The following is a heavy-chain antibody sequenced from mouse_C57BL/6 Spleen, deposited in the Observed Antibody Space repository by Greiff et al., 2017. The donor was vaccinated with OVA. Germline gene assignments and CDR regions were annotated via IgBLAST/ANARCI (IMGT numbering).Heavy chain of an antibody. V-gene: IGHV2-2*01. CDR3: ARNWNSNYWEAMEY. J-gene: IGHJ4*01. Sequence: VQLQQSGPGLVQPSQSLSITCTVSGFSLTSYGVHWVRQSPGKGLEWLGVIWSGGSTDYNAAFISRMSISKDNSKSHVFFKMNSLQADDTAIYYCARNWNSNYWEAMEYWGEGTSVTVSS. CDR2: IWSGGST. D-gene: IGHD2-5*01. CDR1: GFSLTSYG.